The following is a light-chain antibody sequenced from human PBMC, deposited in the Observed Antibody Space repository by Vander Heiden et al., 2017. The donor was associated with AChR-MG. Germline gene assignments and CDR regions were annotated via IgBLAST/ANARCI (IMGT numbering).Light chain of an antibody. V-gene: IGLV1-44*01. CDR2: SNN. CDR3: AAWDDSLNAVYV. J-gene: IGLJ1*01. Sequence: QSVLTQPPSASGTPGQRVTISCSGSSSKIGKNTVNWYQQLPGTAPKLLIYSNNQRPSGVPDRFSGSKSGTSASLAISGLQSEDEADYYCAAWDDSLNAVYVFGTGTKVTVL. CDR1: SSKIGKNT.